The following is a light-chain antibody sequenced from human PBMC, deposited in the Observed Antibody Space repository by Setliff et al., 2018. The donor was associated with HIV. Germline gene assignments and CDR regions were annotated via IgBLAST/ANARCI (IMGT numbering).Light chain of an antibody. V-gene: IGLV1-44*01. J-gene: IGLJ1*01. CDR2: SNY. CDR3: AAWDDSLNGYV. CDR1: VSNIGRNT. Sequence: QSALTQPPSASGTPGQRVTISCSGSVSNIGRNTINWYQQLPGTAPKLLIYSNYQRPSGVPDRFSVSKSGTSASLAISGLQSEDESDYYCAAWDDSLNGYVFGTGTKV.